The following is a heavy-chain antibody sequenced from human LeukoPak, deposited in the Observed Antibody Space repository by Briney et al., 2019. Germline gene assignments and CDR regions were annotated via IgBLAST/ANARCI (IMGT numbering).Heavy chain of an antibody. D-gene: IGHD2-15*01. CDR3: ARQRGGGSWHFDL. Sequence: SETLSLTCTVSGGSISNGDYWWGWIRQPPGKGLEWIGSIYYSGSTYYSPSLKSRVTMSVDTSKNHFPLRLIPVTAADTAVYYCARQRGGGSWHFDLWGRGTLVTVSS. CDR2: IYYSGST. CDR1: GGSISNGDYW. J-gene: IGHJ2*01. V-gene: IGHV4-39*01.